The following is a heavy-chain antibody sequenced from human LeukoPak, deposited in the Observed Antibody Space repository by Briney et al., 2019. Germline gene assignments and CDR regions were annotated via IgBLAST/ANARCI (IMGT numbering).Heavy chain of an antibody. CDR3: ARDDGYSGSYYADHDAFDI. Sequence: GGSLRLSCAASGFTLSSYSMNWVRQAPGKGLEWVSSISSSSSYIYYADSVKGRFTISRDNAKNSLYLQMNSLRAEDTAVYYCARDDGYSGSYYADHDAFDIWGQGTMVTVSS. CDR2: ISSSSSYI. J-gene: IGHJ3*02. CDR1: GFTLSSYS. V-gene: IGHV3-21*01. D-gene: IGHD1-26*01.